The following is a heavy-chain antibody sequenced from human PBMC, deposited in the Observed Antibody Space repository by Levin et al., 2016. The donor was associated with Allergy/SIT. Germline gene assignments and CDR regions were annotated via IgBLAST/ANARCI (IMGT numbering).Heavy chain of an antibody. V-gene: IGHV1-18*01. D-gene: IGHD4-17*01. J-gene: IGHJ6*02. CDR2: ISAYNGNT. CDR3: ARTTVTTNNYYYYGMDV. CDR1: GYTFTSYG. Sequence: ASVKVSCKASGYTFTSYGISWVRQAPGQGLEWMGWISAYNGNTNYAQKFQGRVTITRDTSASTAYMELSSLRSEDTAVYYCARTTVTTNNYYYYGMDVWGQGTTVTVSS.